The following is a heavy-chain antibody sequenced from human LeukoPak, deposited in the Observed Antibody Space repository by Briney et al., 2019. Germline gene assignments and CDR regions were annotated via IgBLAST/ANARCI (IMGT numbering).Heavy chain of an antibody. CDR2: ISSSSSYI. J-gene: IGHJ4*02. V-gene: IGHV3-21*01. CDR3: AKDRGTFDWSLGCNY. Sequence: GGSLRLSCAASGFTFSSYSMNWVRQAPGKGLEWVSSISSSSSYIYYADSVKGRFTISRDNAKNSLSLQMDSLRAEDTAVYYCAKDRGTFDWSLGCNYWGQGTLVTVSS. CDR1: GFTFSSYS. D-gene: IGHD3-9*01.